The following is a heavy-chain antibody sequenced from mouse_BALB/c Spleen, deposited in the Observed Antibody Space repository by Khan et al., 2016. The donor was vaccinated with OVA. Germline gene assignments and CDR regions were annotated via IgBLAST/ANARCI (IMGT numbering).Heavy chain of an antibody. CDR1: GYSITSDYA. V-gene: IGHV3-2*02. J-gene: IGHJ2*01. CDR2: ISYSGST. Sequence: EVQLQESGPGLVKPSQSLSLTCTVTGYSITSDYAWNWIRQFPGNKLEWMGYISYSGSTSYNPSLKSRISITRDTSKNQFFLQLNSVTTEDTATXYCARAVYFDSWGQGTTLTVSS. CDR3: ARAVYFDS.